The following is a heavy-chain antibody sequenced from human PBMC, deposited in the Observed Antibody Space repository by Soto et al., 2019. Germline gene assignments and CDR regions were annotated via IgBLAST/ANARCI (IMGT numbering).Heavy chain of an antibody. CDR3: ATFVTVTGPGWGRASEY. V-gene: IGHV3-23*01. CDR1: GFNFNNYA. CDR2: ISSSGGTT. D-gene: IGHD6-19*01. J-gene: IGHJ4*02. Sequence: GGSLRLSCATSGFNFNNYAMSWVRQAPGERLEWVSFISSSGGTTYYADSVKGRFTISRDNSRNTVFLQMNTLGAEDTAIYYCATFVTVTGPGWGRASEYWGQGTRVNVSS.